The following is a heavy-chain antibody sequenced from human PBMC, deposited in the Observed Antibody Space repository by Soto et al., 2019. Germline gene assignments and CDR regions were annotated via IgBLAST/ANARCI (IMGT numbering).Heavy chain of an antibody. J-gene: IGHJ6*02. CDR3: SRDHAWEYQAYSYYAMDV. CDR2: ISSSSTNI. Sequence: PGGSLRLSCAASGFTFSAYTMNWVRQAPGKGLEWVSSISSSSTNIYYADSVKGRFTISRVNAKNSLYLQMDNLRAEDRAVYYCSRDHAWEYQAYSYYAMDVWCPGTTVTVS. CDR1: GFTFSAYT. V-gene: IGHV3-21*01. D-gene: IGHD2-2*01.